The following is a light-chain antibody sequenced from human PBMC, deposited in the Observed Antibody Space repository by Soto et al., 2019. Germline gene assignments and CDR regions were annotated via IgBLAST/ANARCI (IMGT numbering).Light chain of an antibody. CDR1: QSVQTW. CDR3: QQSYSTPHT. Sequence: DNQLTQSPSTLSASVGDRVTITCRASQSVQTWLAWFQQKPGKASKLLIYKATTLETGVPSRFSGSGSATDSTLTISSLQPEDFATYYCQQSYSTPHTFGQGTKVDIK. V-gene: IGKV1-5*03. J-gene: IGKJ1*01. CDR2: KAT.